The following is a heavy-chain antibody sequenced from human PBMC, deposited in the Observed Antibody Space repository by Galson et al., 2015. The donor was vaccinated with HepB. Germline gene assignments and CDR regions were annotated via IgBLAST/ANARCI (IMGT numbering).Heavy chain of an antibody. CDR2: MYYTGRT. CDR1: GGSISSSSYY. D-gene: IGHD3-9*01. J-gene: IGHJ4*02. V-gene: IGHV4-39*01. Sequence: LSLTCSVSGGSISSSSYYWGWIRQSPGKGLEWIGIMYYTGRTYYNPSLESRVTISADTSKNQFSLKLSSVTAADTALYYCASEGTLTGYYSFDYWGQGTLVTVSS. CDR3: ASEGTLTGYYSFDY.